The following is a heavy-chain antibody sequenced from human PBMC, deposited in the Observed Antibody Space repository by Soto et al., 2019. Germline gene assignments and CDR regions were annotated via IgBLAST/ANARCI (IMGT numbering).Heavy chain of an antibody. CDR1: EFTFSDHY. D-gene: IGHD3-10*01. CDR2: ISNDGSNK. J-gene: IGHJ4*02. CDR3: ARSRTVRGVPDY. Sequence: GGSLRLSCAASEFTFSDHYMGWVRQAPGKGLEWVAVISNDGSNKYYADSVKGRFTISRDNSKNTLYLQMNSLRAEDTAVYYCARSRTVRGVPDYWGQGTLVTASS. V-gene: IGHV3-30-3*01.